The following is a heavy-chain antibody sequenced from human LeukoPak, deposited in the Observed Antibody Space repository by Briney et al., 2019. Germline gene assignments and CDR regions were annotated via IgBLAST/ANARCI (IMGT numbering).Heavy chain of an antibody. CDR1: GGSISSYY. Sequence: PSETLSLTCTVSGGSISSYYWSWIRQPPGKGLEWIGYIYYSGSTNYNPSLKSRVTISVDTSKNQFSLKLSSATAADTAVYYCARGIFGVVIPHNWFDPWGQGTLVTVSS. V-gene: IGHV4-59*01. J-gene: IGHJ5*02. D-gene: IGHD3-3*01. CDR3: ARGIFGVVIPHNWFDP. CDR2: IYYSGST.